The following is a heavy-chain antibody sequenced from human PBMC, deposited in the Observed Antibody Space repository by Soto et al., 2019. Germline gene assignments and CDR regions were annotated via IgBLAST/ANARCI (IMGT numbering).Heavy chain of an antibody. V-gene: IGHV3-30-3*01. CDR2: ISYDGSNK. CDR1: GFTFSSYA. J-gene: IGHJ4*02. D-gene: IGHD2-2*01. Sequence: QVQLVESGGGVVQPGRSLRLSCAASGFTFSSYAMHWVRQAPGKGLEWVAVISYDGSNKYYADSVKGRFTISRDNSKNTLYLQMNSLRAEDTAVYYCARTLVDTVVVPAAGFDYWGQGTLVTVSS. CDR3: ARTLVDTVVVPAAGFDY.